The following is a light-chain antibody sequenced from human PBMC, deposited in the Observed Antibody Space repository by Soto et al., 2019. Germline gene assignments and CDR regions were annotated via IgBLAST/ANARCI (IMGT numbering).Light chain of an antibody. CDR1: QSVSSY. J-gene: IGKJ5*01. Sequence: EIVLTQSPATLSLSPGGRATLSCRASQSVSSYLAWYQQKPGQAPRLLIYDASNRATGIPARFSGSGSGTDFTLTISSLEPEDFAVYYCQQRSNWPPPSITFGQGTRLEIK. CDR2: DAS. CDR3: QQRSNWPPPSIT. V-gene: IGKV3-11*01.